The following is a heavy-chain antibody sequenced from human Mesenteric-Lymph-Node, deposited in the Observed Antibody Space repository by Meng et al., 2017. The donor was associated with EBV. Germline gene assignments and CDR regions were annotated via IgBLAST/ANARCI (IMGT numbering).Heavy chain of an antibody. CDR2: TYYRYKWYN. Sequence: VQLQQSGPGLVKPPXTLSLTCVIPRDSVSSSSAAWTWIRQSPSRGLEWLGRTYYRYKWYNDYAVFVKSRITINPDTSKNQFSLQLNSVTPEDTAVYYCARGATSVFDLWGRGTLVTVSS. CDR3: ARGATSVFDL. V-gene: IGHV6-1*01. J-gene: IGHJ2*01. CDR1: RDSVSSSSAA.